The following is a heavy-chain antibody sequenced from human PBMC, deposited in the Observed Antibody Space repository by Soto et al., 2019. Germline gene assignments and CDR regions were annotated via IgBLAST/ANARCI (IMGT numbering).Heavy chain of an antibody. Sequence: ASVKVSCKASGYTFTGYYMHWVRQAPGQGLEWMGWINPNSGGTTYAQKFQGWVTMTRDTSISTAYMELSRLRSDDTAVYYCARGPPGGTGTRPELTTSLLFTPYGAPGPFFDYWGQGTLVPVSS. CDR2: INPNSGGT. V-gene: IGHV1-2*04. D-gene: IGHD1-1*01. J-gene: IGHJ4*02. CDR3: ARGPPGGTGTRPELTTSLLFTPYGAPGPFFDY. CDR1: GYTFTGYY.